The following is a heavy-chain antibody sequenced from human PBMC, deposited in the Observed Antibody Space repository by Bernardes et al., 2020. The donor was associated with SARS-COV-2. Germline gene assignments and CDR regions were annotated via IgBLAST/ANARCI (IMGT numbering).Heavy chain of an antibody. V-gene: IGHV3-43*02. D-gene: IGHD3-9*01. Sequence: GSLRLSCSASGFSFDDYAMHWVRQVPGKGLEWVSLISGDSGATFYADSVRGRFTISRDNSKNSLFLQMNGLRAQDSALYYCVKTQYRDLLADAFDIWGQGTMVTVSS. J-gene: IGHJ3*02. CDR1: GFSFDDYA. CDR2: ISGDSGAT. CDR3: VKTQYRDLLADAFDI.